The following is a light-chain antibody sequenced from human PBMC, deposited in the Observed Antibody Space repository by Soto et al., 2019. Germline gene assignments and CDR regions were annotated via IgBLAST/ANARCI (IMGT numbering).Light chain of an antibody. Sequence: EIFITQSPSTLSVSPAETATLSCRASQSVSSSYLAWYQQKPGQAPRLLIYGASSRATGIPERFSGSGSGTDFTLTISRLEPEDFAVYYCKQYGSSPFFGQGTRLENK. J-gene: IGKJ5*01. CDR2: GAS. CDR1: QSVSSSY. CDR3: KQYGSSPF. V-gene: IGKV3-20*01.